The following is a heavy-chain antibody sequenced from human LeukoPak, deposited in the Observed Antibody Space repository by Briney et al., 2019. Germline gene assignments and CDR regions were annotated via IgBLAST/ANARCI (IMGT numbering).Heavy chain of an antibody. Sequence: PGGSLRLSCAASGFTFSSCAMSWVRQAPGKGLEWVSAISGSGGSTYYADSVKGRFTISRDNSKNTLYLQMNSLRAEDTAVYYCAKDLRPYMITLGGVTDYWGQGTLVTVSS. CDR1: GFTFSSCA. J-gene: IGHJ4*02. D-gene: IGHD3-16*01. V-gene: IGHV3-23*01. CDR2: ISGSGGST. CDR3: AKDLRPYMITLGGVTDY.